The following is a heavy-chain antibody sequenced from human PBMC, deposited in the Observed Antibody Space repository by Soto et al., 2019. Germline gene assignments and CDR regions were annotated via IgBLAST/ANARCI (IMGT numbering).Heavy chain of an antibody. CDR3: ARDGRSYYDFWSGYANWFDP. CDR1: GGTFSSYA. V-gene: IGHV1-69*01. Sequence: QVQLVQSGAEVKKPGSSVKVSCKASGGTFSSYAISWVRQAPGQGLEWMGGIIPIFGTANCAQKFQGRVTITADESTSTAYMELSSLRSEDTAVYYCARDGRSYYDFWSGYANWFDPWGQGTLVTVSS. CDR2: IIPIFGTA. D-gene: IGHD3-3*01. J-gene: IGHJ5*02.